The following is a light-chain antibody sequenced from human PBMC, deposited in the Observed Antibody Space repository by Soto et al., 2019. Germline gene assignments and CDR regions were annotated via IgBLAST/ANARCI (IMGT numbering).Light chain of an antibody. Sequence: EIVLTQSPGTLSLSPGERATLSCRASQSVTSNYLAWYQHKPGQAPRLLIYGASSRATGIPDRFSDSGAGTDFALTISRLEPEDFAVYYCQQYGSSPRTFGQGTKLEIK. CDR3: QQYGSSPRT. J-gene: IGKJ2*01. V-gene: IGKV3-20*01. CDR1: QSVTSNY. CDR2: GAS.